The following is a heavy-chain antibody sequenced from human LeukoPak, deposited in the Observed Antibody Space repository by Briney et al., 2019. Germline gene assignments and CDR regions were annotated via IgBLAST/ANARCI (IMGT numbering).Heavy chain of an antibody. J-gene: IGHJ4*02. V-gene: IGHV4-61*02. CDR1: GGSFGGSISSSTYY. Sequence: PSETLSLTCTVSGGSFGGSISSSTYYWSWIRQPAGKGLEWIGRIYTSGSTNYNPSLKSRVTISVDTSKNQFSLKLSSVTAADTAVYYCARGRRDRNGFDYWGQGTLVTVSS. CDR3: ARGRRDRNGFDY. D-gene: IGHD5-24*01. CDR2: IYTSGST.